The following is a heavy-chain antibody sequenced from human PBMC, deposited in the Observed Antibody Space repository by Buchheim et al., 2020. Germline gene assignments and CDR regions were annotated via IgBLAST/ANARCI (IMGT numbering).Heavy chain of an antibody. CDR2: IWYDGSNK. Sequence: QVQLVESGGGVVQPGRSLRLSCAASGFTFSSYGMHWVRQAPGKGLEWVAVIWYDGSNKYYADSVKGRFTISRDTSKNTLYLQMNSLRAEDTAVYYCARGLTHLEDIVVVPAAIPYYYYGMDVWGQGTT. J-gene: IGHJ6*02. CDR1: GFTFSSYG. V-gene: IGHV3-33*01. CDR3: ARGLTHLEDIVVVPAAIPYYYYGMDV. D-gene: IGHD2-2*02.